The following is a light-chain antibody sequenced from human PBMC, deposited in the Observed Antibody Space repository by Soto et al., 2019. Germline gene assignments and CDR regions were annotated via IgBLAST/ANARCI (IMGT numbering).Light chain of an antibody. J-gene: IGKJ5*01. Sequence: EIVMTQSPATLSVSPGERATLSCRASQRVFSNLAWYQQKPGQAPRLLIYGASTGATGIPARFSGSGSGTEFTLTINSLQSEDFAVYYCQQYNNWPITFGQGTRLEI. CDR3: QQYNNWPIT. V-gene: IGKV3-15*01. CDR2: GAS. CDR1: QRVFSN.